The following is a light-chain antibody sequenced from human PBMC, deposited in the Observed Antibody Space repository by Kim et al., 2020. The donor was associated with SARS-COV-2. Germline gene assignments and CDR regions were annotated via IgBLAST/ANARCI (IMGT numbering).Light chain of an antibody. CDR3: QQYESYPYT. CDR1: QNINIW. Sequence: DIQMTQSPSTLSASVGDGVSITCRASQNINIWLAWYQHKPGTAPKLLIYKASRLESGVPSRFRGSASGTEFTLTISSLQPDDFATYYCQQYESYPYTFGQGTKLEI. J-gene: IGKJ2*01. V-gene: IGKV1-5*03. CDR2: KAS.